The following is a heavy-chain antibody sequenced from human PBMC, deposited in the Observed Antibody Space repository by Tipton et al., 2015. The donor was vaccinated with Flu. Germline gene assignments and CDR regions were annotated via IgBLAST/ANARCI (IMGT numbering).Heavy chain of an antibody. D-gene: IGHD4-17*01. CDR1: GDSIASRYY. V-gene: IGHV4-39*01. CDR2: MVYTGVT. J-gene: IGHJ2*01. CDR3: ARNVFEGYGDYRNWYFDL. Sequence: TLSLTCSVSGDSIASRYYWAWIRQPPGQGLEWIGSMVYTGVTYHNASLKNRVTISMDKSETQLSLQLTSVTAADTAVYYCARNVFEGYGDYRNWYFDLWGRGTLVTVSS.